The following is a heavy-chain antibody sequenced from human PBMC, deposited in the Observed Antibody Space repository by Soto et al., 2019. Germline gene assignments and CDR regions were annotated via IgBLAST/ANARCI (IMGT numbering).Heavy chain of an antibody. D-gene: IGHD6-19*01. CDR2: IYYSGST. CDR3: ARRAYSSGWYYFDY. CDR1: GGSINNHY. Sequence: SETLSLTCTVSGGSINNHYWSWIRQPPGKGLEWIGYIYYSGSTNYNPSLKSRVTISVDTSKNQFSLKLSSVTAADTAVYYCARRAYSSGWYYFDYWGQGTLVTVSS. J-gene: IGHJ4*02. V-gene: IGHV4-59*08.